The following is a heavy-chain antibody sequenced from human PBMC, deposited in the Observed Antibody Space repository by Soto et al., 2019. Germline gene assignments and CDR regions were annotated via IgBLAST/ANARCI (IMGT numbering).Heavy chain of an antibody. CDR1: GFTFSSYS. CDR2: ISRSSNYI. V-gene: IGHV3-21*01. CDR3: TRGRIYYESSGYYPDY. Sequence: EVQLVESGGGLVKPGESLRLSCAASGFTFSSYSMNWVRQAPGKGLEWVSSISRSSNYIYYADSVKGRFTISRDNAKNSLYLQLNSLRAEDTAVYYCTRGRIYYESSGYYPDYWGQGTLVTVSS. D-gene: IGHD3-22*01. J-gene: IGHJ4*02.